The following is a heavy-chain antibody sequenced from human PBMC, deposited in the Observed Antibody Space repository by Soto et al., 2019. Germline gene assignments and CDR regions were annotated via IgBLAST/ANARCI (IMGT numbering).Heavy chain of an antibody. J-gene: IGHJ4*02. Sequence: QVQLVQSGAEVKKPGASVKVFCKTSGYTFTSYDINWVRQATGHGLEWMGWMNPNSGNTGYAQNLQGSVTMTRNTSISTAYMELSGLRSDDTAVYYCARGRSTSWFSDYWGQGTLVTVSS. CDR2: MNPNSGNT. V-gene: IGHV1-8*01. D-gene: IGHD6-13*01. CDR3: ARGRSTSWFSDY. CDR1: GYTFTSYD.